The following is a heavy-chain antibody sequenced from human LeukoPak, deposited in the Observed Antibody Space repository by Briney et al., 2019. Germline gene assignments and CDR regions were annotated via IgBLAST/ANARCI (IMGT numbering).Heavy chain of an antibody. CDR3: ARDPGYCSGGSCYSMGNY. J-gene: IGHJ4*02. CDR1: GFNFSSYE. CDR2: ISSSGSTI. V-gene: IGHV3-48*03. D-gene: IGHD2-15*01. Sequence: GGSLRLSCAASGFNFSSYEMNWVRQAPGKGLEWVSYISSSGSTIYYADSVKGRFTISRDNAKNSLYLQMNSLRAEDTAVYYCARDPGYCSGGSCYSMGNYWGQGTLVTVSS.